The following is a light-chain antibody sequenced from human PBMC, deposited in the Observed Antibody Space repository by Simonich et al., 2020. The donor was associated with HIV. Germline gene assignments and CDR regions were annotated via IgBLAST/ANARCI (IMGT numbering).Light chain of an antibody. CDR3: QQYYSTPYT. CDR2: DAS. CDR1: QSVSSY. J-gene: IGKJ2*01. Sequence: EIVLTQSPATLSLSPGERATLSCRASQSVSSYLAWYQQKPGQAPRLLIYDASNRATGIPARVSGSGSGTDFTLTISSLQAEDVALYYCQQYYSTPYTFGQGTKLEIK. V-gene: IGKV3-11*01.